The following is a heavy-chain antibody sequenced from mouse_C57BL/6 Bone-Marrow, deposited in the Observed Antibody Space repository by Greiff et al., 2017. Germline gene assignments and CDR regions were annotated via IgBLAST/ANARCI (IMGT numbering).Heavy chain of an antibody. D-gene: IGHD2-4*01. CDR3: ALIGYDYDEAWFAY. Sequence: LQQSGAELVRPGSSVKLSCKDSYSAFMASAMHWVKQRPGHGLEWIGSFTMYSDATEYSENFKGKATLTANTSSSTAYMELSSLTSEDSAVYYCALIGYDYDEAWFAYWGQGTLVTVSA. J-gene: IGHJ3*01. CDR2: FTMYSDAT. V-gene: IGHV1-49*01. CDR1: YSAFMASA.